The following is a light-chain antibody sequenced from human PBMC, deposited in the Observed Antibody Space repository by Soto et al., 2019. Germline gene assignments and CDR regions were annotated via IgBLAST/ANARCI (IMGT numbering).Light chain of an antibody. CDR3: CSYTTSDTRV. CDR2: EVN. V-gene: IGLV2-14*01. CDR1: SSDVGAYNH. J-gene: IGLJ1*01. Sequence: QSALTQPASVSGSPGQSITISCTGTSSDVGAYNHVSWYQHHPGKAPKLMIYEVNNRPSGVSNRFSGSKSGYTASLTISGLQAEDEADYYCCSYTTSDTRVFGTGTKLT.